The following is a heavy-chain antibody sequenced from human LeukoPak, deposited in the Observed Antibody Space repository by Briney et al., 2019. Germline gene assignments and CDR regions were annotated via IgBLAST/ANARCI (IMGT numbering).Heavy chain of an antibody. J-gene: IGHJ4*02. CDR2: VYPVDSDT. CDR1: GYSFTSYW. Sequence: GESLKISCKGSGYSFTSYWIGWVRQMPGKGLEWMGIVYPVDSDTRYSPSFQGQVTISADKSISTAYLQWSSLKASDTAMYYCARSGLKDYYGSGSYEWGQGTLVTVSS. D-gene: IGHD3-10*01. V-gene: IGHV5-51*01. CDR3: ARSGLKDYYGSGSYE.